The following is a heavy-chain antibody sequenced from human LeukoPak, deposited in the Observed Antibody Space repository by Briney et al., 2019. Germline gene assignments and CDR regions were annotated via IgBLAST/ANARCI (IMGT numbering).Heavy chain of an antibody. Sequence: GESLKISCKGSEYSFSTYWIGWVRQMPGKGLEWMGIIYPGDFDIRYSPSFQGQVTISADKFISTVYLQWSSLKASDTAMYYCARQVGPTLYFDYWGQGTLVTVSS. CDR1: EYSFSTYW. V-gene: IGHV5-51*01. J-gene: IGHJ4*02. D-gene: IGHD1-26*01. CDR2: IYPGDFDI. CDR3: ARQVGPTLYFDY.